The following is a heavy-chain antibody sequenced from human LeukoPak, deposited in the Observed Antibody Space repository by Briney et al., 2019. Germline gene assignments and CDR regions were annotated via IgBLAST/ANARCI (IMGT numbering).Heavy chain of an antibody. CDR2: IYYSGST. V-gene: IGHV4-30-4*08. Sequence: SQTPSLTCTVSGGSISSGDYYWSWIRQPPGKGLEWIGYIYYSGSTYYNPSLKSRVTISVDTSKNQFSLKLSSVTAADTAVYYCARKYCSSTSCYPDFWGQGTLVTVSS. CDR3: ARKYCSSTSCYPDF. D-gene: IGHD2-2*01. CDR1: GGSISSGDYY. J-gene: IGHJ4*02.